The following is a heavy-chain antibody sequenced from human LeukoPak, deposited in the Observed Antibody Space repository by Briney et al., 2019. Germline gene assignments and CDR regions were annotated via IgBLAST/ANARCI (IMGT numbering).Heavy chain of an antibody. CDR2: IYIGDRA. Sequence: PGGSLRLSCAASGFSVINKYVTWVRQAPGKGLEWVSVIYIGDRADYSDSVKGRFTISRDNLKNTLYLQMNNLRAEDSAVYYCVTDRDPHYGMHVWGQGTTVTVSS. CDR3: VTDRDPHYGMHV. J-gene: IGHJ6*02. V-gene: IGHV3-53*01. CDR1: GFSVINKY.